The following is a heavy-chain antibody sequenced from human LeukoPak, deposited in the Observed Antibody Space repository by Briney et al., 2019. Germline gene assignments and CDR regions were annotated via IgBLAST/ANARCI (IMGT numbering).Heavy chain of an antibody. J-gene: IGHJ4*02. CDR1: GFAFTNYE. D-gene: IGHD1-14*01. CDR2: ISSSGTNI. V-gene: IGHV3-48*03. Sequence: GGSLRLSCAASGFAFTNYEMNWVRQAPGKGLEWVSKISSSGTNIYYADSVKGRFTISRDNSKNTLYLQMNSLRAEDTAVYYCARGGIQPDYWGQGTLVTVSS. CDR3: ARGGIQPDY.